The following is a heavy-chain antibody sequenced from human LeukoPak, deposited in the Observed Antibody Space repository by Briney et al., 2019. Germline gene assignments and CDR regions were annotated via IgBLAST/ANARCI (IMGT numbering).Heavy chain of an antibody. CDR3: ARPGYYEYYYGMDV. Sequence: SETLSLTCTVSGGSISSSSYYWGWIRQPPGKGLEWIGSIYYSGSTYYNPSLKSQVTISVDTSKNQFSLKLSSVTAADTAVYYCARPGYYEYYYGMDVWGQGTTVTVSS. J-gene: IGHJ6*02. D-gene: IGHD3-22*01. CDR1: GGSISSSSYY. CDR2: IYYSGST. V-gene: IGHV4-39*01.